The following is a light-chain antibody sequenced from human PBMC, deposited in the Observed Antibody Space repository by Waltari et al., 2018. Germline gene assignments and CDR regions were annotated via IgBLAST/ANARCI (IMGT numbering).Light chain of an antibody. CDR2: ATS. CDR3: QQHGSFPRT. V-gene: IGKV3-20*01. CDR1: QTVINNY. J-gene: IGKJ1*01. Sequence: EMVLMQSPGTLSLSPGERATLSCRTSQTVINNYLAWFQQKPGQVPSLLIYATSHRATGIPDRFSGSGSGTDFTLTISRLEPEDFAVYYCQQHGSFPRTFGQGTKVEI.